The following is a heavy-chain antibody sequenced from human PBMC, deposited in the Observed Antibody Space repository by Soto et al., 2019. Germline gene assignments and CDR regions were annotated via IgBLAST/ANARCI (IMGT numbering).Heavy chain of an antibody. D-gene: IGHD1-26*01. V-gene: IGHV4-31*02. CDR3: ALALGPTTGLDY. CDR1: GASTVSHYH. CDR2: IFNSGTT. Sequence: PSETLPLTCSVSGASTVSHYHWTWIRQPPGKGLEWMGYIFNSGTTFYNPSLTSRLSISMDTSGNHFSLELRSVTAADTAVYYCALALGPTTGLDYWGQGTLVTVSS. J-gene: IGHJ4*02.